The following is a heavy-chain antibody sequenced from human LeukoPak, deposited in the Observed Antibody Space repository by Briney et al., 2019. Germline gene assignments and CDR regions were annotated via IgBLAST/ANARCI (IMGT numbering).Heavy chain of an antibody. D-gene: IGHD1-1*01. Sequence: GGSLRLSCAASEFTLSYYSMDWVRQAPGEGLEWVSHLSRSTSTIYYADSVKGRFTISRDNAKNSLYLQMNSLRAKDTAVYYCARVLLERPGIDSFDIWGRGTMVTVSS. J-gene: IGHJ3*02. V-gene: IGHV3-48*01. CDR1: EFTLSYYS. CDR3: ARVLLERPGIDSFDI. CDR2: LSRSTSTI.